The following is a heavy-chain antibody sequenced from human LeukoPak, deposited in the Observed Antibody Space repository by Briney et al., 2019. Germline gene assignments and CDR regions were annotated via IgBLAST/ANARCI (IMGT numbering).Heavy chain of an antibody. CDR3: ARVKGTMDDFWSGYLQVLDY. V-gene: IGHV1-8*01. D-gene: IGHD3-3*01. CDR1: GYTFTSYD. J-gene: IGHJ4*02. Sequence: ASVEVSCKASGYTFTSYDINWVRQATGQGLEWMGWMNPNSGNTGYAQKFQGRVTMTRNTSISTAYMELSSLRSEDTAVYYCARVKGTMDDFWSGYLQVLDYWGQGTLVTVSS. CDR2: MNPNSGNT.